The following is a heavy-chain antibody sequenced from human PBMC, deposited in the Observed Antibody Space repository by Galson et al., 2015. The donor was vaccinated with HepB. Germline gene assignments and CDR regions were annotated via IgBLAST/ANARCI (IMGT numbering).Heavy chain of an antibody. D-gene: IGHD3-3*01. CDR1: GFTFSSYA. J-gene: IGHJ4*02. Sequence: SLRLSCAASGFTFSSYAMSWVRQAPGKGLEWVSTISGGGANTYYADSVKGRVTISRDNSKNTLYLQMNSLRAEDTAVYYCAKGLSLEWISDYWGQGTLVTVSS. V-gene: IGHV3-23*01. CDR3: AKGLSLEWISDY. CDR2: ISGGGANT.